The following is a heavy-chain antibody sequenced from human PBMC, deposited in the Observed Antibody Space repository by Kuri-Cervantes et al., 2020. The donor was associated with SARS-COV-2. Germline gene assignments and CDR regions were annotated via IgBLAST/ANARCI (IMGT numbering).Heavy chain of an antibody. CDR3: ATDKRREGATGASDL. CDR1: GFTFSSYA. V-gene: IGHV3-23*01. J-gene: IGHJ3*01. D-gene: IGHD1-14*01. CDR2: ISGSGGST. Sequence: GESLKISCAASGFTFSSYAMSWVRQAPGKGLEWVSAISGSGGSTYYADSVKGRFTISRDNAKNSLYLQMSSLRAEDTAVYYCATDKRREGATGASDLWGQGTMVTVSS.